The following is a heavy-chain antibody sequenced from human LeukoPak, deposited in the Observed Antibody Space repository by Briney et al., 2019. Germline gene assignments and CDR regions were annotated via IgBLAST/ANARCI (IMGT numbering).Heavy chain of an antibody. Sequence: GGSLRLSCAASGFTFDDYAMHWVRQAPGKGLEWVSGISWNSGSIGYADSVKGRFTISRDNAKNSLYLQMNSLRAEDTALYYCATDTIAYLAASAAAAHYWGQGTLVTVSS. J-gene: IGHJ4*02. CDR2: ISWNSGSI. CDR3: ATDTIAYLAASAAAAHY. D-gene: IGHD6-13*01. CDR1: GFTFDDYA. V-gene: IGHV3-9*01.